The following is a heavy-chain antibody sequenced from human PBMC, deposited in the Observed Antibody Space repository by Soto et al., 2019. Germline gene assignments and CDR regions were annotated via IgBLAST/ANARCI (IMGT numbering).Heavy chain of an antibody. CDR3: AKDIWPRSRIGGYDYTEVVGFDY. CDR1: GFTFDDYA. Sequence: EVQLVESGGGLVQPGRSLRLSCAASGFTFDDYAMHWVRQAPGKGMEWVSGISWNSGSIGYAVSVKGRFTISRDNAKNSLYLQMHSLRGEDTALYYCAKDIWPRSRIGGYDYTEVVGFDYWGQGTLVTVCS. J-gene: IGHJ4*02. CDR2: ISWNSGSI. D-gene: IGHD5-12*01. V-gene: IGHV3-9*01.